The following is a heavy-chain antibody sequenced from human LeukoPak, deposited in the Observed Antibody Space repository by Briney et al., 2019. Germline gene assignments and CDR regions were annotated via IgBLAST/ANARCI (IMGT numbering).Heavy chain of an antibody. J-gene: IGHJ4*02. CDR1: GSTFTGYY. Sequence: ASVKVSCKTSGSTFTGYYIHWVRQAPGEGLEWMGWINPDGGGTNYAQKFQGRVTMTRDTSISTAYMELSRLRSDDTAVYYCAGVAVKGLIDYWGQGTLVTVSS. V-gene: IGHV1-2*02. CDR3: AGVAVKGLIDY. CDR2: INPDGGGT. D-gene: IGHD6-19*01.